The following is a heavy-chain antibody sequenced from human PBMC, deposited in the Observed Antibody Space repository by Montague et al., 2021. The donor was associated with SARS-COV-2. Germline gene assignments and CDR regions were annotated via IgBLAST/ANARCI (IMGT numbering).Heavy chain of an antibody. D-gene: IGHD5-24*01. V-gene: IGHV4-59*01. CDR3: ARGFPSWLLFYPYLDY. CDR1: GGSISSYY. CDR2: IYYSGST. Sequence: SETLSLTCTVSGGSISSYYWSWIRQPPGKGLEWIGDIYYSGSTNYNPSLKSRVTISVDTSKNQFSLKLSSVTAADTAVYYCARGFPSWLLFYPYLDYWGQGTLVTVSS. J-gene: IGHJ4*02.